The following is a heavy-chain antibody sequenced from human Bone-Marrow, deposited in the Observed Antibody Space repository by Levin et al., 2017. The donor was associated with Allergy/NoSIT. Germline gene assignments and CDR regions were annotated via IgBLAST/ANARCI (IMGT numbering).Heavy chain of an antibody. CDR1: GGSISSSGYH. CDR3: PRLDGYSFDY. V-gene: IGHV4-31*03. D-gene: IGHD1-1*01. J-gene: IGHJ4*02. CDR2: ISYRGST. Sequence: PSQTLSLTCTVSGGSISSSGYHWTWIRQYPNKGLEWIGYISYRGSTYFNPSLKSRLTMSIDTSEQHFSLNLTSVSAADTAIYYCPRLDGYSFDYWGQGALVTVSS.